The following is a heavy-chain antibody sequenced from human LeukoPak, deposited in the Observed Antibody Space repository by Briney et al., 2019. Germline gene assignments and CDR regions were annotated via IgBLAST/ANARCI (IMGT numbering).Heavy chain of an antibody. CDR3: VRHDPIGNSQPLGV. CDR2: IFHIGST. CDR1: GDSISRYY. J-gene: IGHJ3*01. D-gene: IGHD4-23*01. V-gene: IGHV4-59*12. Sequence: NPSETLSLTCTVSGDSISRYYWNWIRQSPGRGLEWLGYIFHIGSTSYNPSLKSRLTVSLDMSKNHFSLKLTSVTAADTAVYYCVRHDPIGNSQPLGVWGQGTMVTVSS.